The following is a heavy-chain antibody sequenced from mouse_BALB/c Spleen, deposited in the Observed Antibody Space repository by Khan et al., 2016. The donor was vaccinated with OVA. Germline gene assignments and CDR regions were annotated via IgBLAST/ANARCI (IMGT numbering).Heavy chain of an antibody. D-gene: IGHD1-1*01. CDR2: IGPGSSNA. CDR1: GYTFTSDW. J-gene: IGHJ4*01. Sequence: DLVKPGASVKLSCKASGYTFTSDWINWIKQRPGQGLEWIGRIGPGSSNANYNDMFKDKVTLTVDTSSNTAHIQLSSLSSEDSAVYFSAREDYYGRGCYAMDYWGQGTSVTVSA. V-gene: IGHV1S41*01. CDR3: AREDYYGRGCYAMDY.